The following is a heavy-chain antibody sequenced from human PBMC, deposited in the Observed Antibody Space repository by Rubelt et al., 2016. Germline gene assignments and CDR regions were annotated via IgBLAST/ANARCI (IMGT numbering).Heavy chain of an antibody. J-gene: IGHJ4*02. CDR3: ARGSPGWGFKDY. D-gene: IGHD7-27*01. V-gene: IGHV4-59*01. CDR2: IYYSGST. CDR1: GGSISSYY. Sequence: QVQLQESGPGLVKPSETLSLTCTVSGGSISSYYWSWIRQPPGKGLEWIGYIYYSGSTNYNPSLKSRVTMSVDTSKNQFSLKLSSVTAADTAVYYCARGSPGWGFKDYWGQGTLVTVSS.